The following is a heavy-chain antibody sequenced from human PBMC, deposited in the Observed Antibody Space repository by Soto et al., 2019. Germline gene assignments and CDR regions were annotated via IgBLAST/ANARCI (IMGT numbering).Heavy chain of an antibody. J-gene: IGHJ4*02. Sequence: GGSLRLSCAASGFTFSSYSMNWVRQAPGKGLEWVSSISSSSSYIYYADSVKGRFTISRDNAKNSLYLQMNSLRAEDTAVYYCASKVDSGYDWSLGYWGQGTLVTVSS. CDR2: ISSSSSYI. CDR3: ASKVDSGYDWSLGY. D-gene: IGHD5-12*01. CDR1: GFTFSSYS. V-gene: IGHV3-21*01.